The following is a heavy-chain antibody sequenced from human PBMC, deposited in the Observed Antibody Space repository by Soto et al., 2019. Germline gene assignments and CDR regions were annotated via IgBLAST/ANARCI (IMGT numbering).Heavy chain of an antibody. D-gene: IGHD2-2*01. Sequence: GGSLRLSCAASGFTFRSYAMSWVRQAPGKGLEWVSAIGGSSGSTDYADSVKGRFTISRDNSKNTLFLQMNSLRAEDTAVYYCTKDRSSTSCYALDYWGQGTLVTVSS. CDR3: TKDRSSTSCYALDY. CDR2: IGGSSGST. J-gene: IGHJ4*02. CDR1: GFTFRSYA. V-gene: IGHV3-23*01.